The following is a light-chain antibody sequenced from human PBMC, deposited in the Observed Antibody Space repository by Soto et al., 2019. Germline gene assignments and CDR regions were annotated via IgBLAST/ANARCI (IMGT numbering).Light chain of an antibody. CDR1: QSVSSN. CDR2: DAS. CDR3: QQRSNWPPYT. Sequence: EIVLTQSPATLSLSPGARATLSCRASQSVSSNLAWYQQKPGQAPRLLIYDASNRATGIPARFSGSGSGTDFSLTISSLEPEDFAVYYCQQRSNWPPYTFGQGTKLEIK. V-gene: IGKV3-11*01. J-gene: IGKJ2*01.